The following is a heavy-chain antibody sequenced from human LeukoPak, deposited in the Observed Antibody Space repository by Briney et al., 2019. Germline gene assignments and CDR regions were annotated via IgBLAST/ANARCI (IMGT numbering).Heavy chain of an antibody. D-gene: IGHD6-13*01. CDR2: FDPEDGET. J-gene: IGHJ3*02. V-gene: IGHV1-24*01. CDR3: ATATWQQLVLYAFDI. CDR1: GYTLTELS. Sequence: EASVKVSCKVSGYTLTELSMHWVRQAPGKGLEWMGGFDPEDGETIYAQEFQGRVTMTEDTSTDTAYMELSSLRSEDTAVYYCATATWQQLVLYAFDIWGQGTMVTVSS.